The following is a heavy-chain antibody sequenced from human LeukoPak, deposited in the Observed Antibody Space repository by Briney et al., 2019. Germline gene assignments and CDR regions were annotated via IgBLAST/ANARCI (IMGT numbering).Heavy chain of an antibody. CDR1: VYTFTSYG. Sequence: ASVKVSCKASVYTFTSYGISWVRQAPGQGLEWMGWISAYNGNTNYAQKLQGRVTMTTDTSTSTAYMELRSLRSDDTAVYYCARVDVVVVAATHFAPWYFDLWGRGTLVTVSS. J-gene: IGHJ2*01. V-gene: IGHV1-18*01. CDR2: ISAYNGNT. CDR3: ARVDVVVVAATHFAPWYFDL. D-gene: IGHD2-15*01.